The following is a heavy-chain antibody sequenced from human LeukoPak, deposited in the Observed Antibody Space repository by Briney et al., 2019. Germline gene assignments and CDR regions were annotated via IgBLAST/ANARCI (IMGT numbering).Heavy chain of an antibody. CDR2: INPNSGGP. Sequence: GASVKVSCKASGYTFTGYYMHWVRQAPGQGLEWMGWINPNSGGPNYAQKFQGRVTMTRDTSISTAYMELSRLRSDDTAVYYCARDNGGDSGDYWGQGTLVTVSS. CDR1: GYTFTGYY. D-gene: IGHD1-26*01. J-gene: IGHJ4*02. V-gene: IGHV1-2*02. CDR3: ARDNGGDSGDY.